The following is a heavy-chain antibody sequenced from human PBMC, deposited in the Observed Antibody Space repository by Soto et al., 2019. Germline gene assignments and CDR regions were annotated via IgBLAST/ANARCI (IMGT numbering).Heavy chain of an antibody. V-gene: IGHV3-30-3*01. D-gene: IGHD5-18*01. CDR2: ISYDGSNK. CDR1: GLTFSSYA. J-gene: IGHJ6*02. CDR3: ARASGYSYGKAHYYGMDV. Sequence: GGSLRLSCAASGLTFSSYAMHWVRQAPGKGLEWVAVISYDGSNKYYADSVKGRFTISRDNSKNTLYLQMNSLRAEDTAVYYCARASGYSYGKAHYYGMDVWGQGTTVTVSS.